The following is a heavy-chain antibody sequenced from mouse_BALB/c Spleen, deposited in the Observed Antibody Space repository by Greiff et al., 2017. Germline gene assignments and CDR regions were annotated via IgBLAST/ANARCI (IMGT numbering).Heavy chain of an antibody. CDR1: GFTFSSYG. CDR3: ARRIYDGSFDY. CDR2: ISSGGSYT. Sequence: EVQRVESGGDLVKPGGSLKLSCAASGFTFSSYGMSWVRQTPDKRLEWVATISSGGSYTYYPDSVKGRFTISRDNAKNTLYLQMSSLKSEDTAMYYCARRIYDGSFDYWGQGTTLTVSS. J-gene: IGHJ2*01. V-gene: IGHV5-6*01. D-gene: IGHD2-3*01.